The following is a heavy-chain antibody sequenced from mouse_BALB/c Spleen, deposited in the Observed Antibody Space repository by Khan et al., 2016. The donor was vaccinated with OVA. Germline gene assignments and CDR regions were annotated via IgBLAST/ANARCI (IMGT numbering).Heavy chain of an antibody. CDR1: GFSLTTYG. D-gene: IGHD2-14*01. CDR3: ARNSYMYDLTY. CDR2: IWSGGNT. V-gene: IGHV2-4-1*01. Sequence: QVTLKESGPGLLQPSQSLSITCTVSGFSLTTYGVHWVRQSPGKGLEWLGLIWSGGNTDYNAAFISRLSISKDNSKSQVFFKMNSLQADDTAIYYCARNSYMYDLTYWGQGTLVTVSA. J-gene: IGHJ3*01.